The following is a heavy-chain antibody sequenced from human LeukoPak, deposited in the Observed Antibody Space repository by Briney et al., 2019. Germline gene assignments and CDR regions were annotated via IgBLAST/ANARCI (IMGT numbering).Heavy chain of an antibody. CDR1: GFTFSTYR. V-gene: IGHV3-48*02. Sequence: GGSLRLSCAASGFTFSTYRMNWVRQAPGNGLEWVSYISSGSSTIHYADSVKGRFTISRDNAKNTLYLQMDSLRDEDTAVYYCARGEEYPPYFDYWGQGTLVTVFS. D-gene: IGHD1-26*01. CDR2: ISSGSSTI. J-gene: IGHJ4*02. CDR3: ARGEEYPPYFDY.